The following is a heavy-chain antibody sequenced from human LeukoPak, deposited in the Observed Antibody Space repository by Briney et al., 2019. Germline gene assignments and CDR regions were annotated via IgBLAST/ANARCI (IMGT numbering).Heavy chain of an antibody. J-gene: IGHJ5*02. D-gene: IGHD2-15*01. CDR3: ARRLRIGAAEWFDP. Sequence: PSETLSLTCSVSSGSVRSNYYSWAWIRQAPGKGLEWVGGLDDSGNTYYNPPLKSRLTMSVDTSKNHFSLNLKSVAAADTSVYYCARRLRIGAAEWFDPWGQGIMVTVSS. CDR1: SGSVRSNYYS. CDR2: LDDSGNT. V-gene: IGHV4-39*02.